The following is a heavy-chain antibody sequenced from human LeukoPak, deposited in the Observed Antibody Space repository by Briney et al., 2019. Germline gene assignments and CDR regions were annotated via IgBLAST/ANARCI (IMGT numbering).Heavy chain of an antibody. D-gene: IGHD3-22*01. CDR2: INPNSGGT. J-gene: IGHJ4*02. CDR3: ARVEYHSSGYSITHFDY. Sequence: ASVKVSSKASGYTFTGYYMHWVRQAPGQGLEWMGWINPNSGGTNYAQKFQGRVTMTRDTSISTAYMELSRLRSDDTAVYYCARVEYHSSGYSITHFDYWGQGTLVTVSS. CDR1: GYTFTGYY. V-gene: IGHV1-2*02.